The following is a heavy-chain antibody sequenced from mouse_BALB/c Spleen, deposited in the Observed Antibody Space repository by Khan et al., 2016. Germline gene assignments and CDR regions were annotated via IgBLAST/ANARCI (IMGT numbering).Heavy chain of an antibody. CDR2: ISYSGST. V-gene: IGHV3-2*02. J-gene: IGHJ3*01. D-gene: IGHD2-14*01. Sequence: QLEESGPGLVKPSQSLSLTCTVTGYSITSDYAWNWIRQFPGNKLEWMGYISYSGSTSYNPSLKSRISITRDPSKNQFFLQLNSVTTEDTATYYCARGRYRYPFAYWGQGTLVTVSA. CDR3: ARGRYRYPFAY. CDR1: GYSITSDYA.